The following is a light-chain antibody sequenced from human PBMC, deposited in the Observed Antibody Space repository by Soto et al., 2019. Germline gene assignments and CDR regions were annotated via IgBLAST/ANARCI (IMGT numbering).Light chain of an antibody. CDR3: QQYGSSPPIT. Sequence: EIVLTHSPGTLSLSPWEIATLSCRASQSVSSSYLAWYQQKPGQAPRLLIYGASSRATGITDRFSGSGSGTDFTLTISRLEPEDFAVYYCQQYGSSPPITFGQGTRLEI. CDR2: GAS. CDR1: QSVSSSY. J-gene: IGKJ5*01. V-gene: IGKV3-20*01.